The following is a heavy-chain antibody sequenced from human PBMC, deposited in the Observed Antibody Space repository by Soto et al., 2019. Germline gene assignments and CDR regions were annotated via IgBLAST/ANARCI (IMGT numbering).Heavy chain of an antibody. Sequence: QVQLVQSGAEVKKPGSSVKVSCKASGGSFSTYGISWVRQAPGQGLEWMGGFIPVFTTAKYAQKFQGRVSITADESTDTAYMELSSLISEDTAVYFCARDGVDVSRTTVRHGALDIWGQGTVVNVSS. J-gene: IGHJ3*02. V-gene: IGHV1-69*01. D-gene: IGHD4-17*01. CDR1: GGSFSTYG. CDR2: FIPVFTTA. CDR3: ARDGVDVSRTTVRHGALDI.